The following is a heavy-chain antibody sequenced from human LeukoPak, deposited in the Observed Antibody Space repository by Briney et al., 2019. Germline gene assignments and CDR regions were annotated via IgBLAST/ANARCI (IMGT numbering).Heavy chain of an antibody. CDR2: IYYSGST. CDR1: GGSIRNYY. J-gene: IGHJ6*02. CDR3: ARDGGYSSSWYRYYYYGMDV. V-gene: IGHV4-59*01. Sequence: SETLPLTCTVSGGSIRNYYWSWIRQPPGKGLEWIGYIYYSGSTNYNPSLKSRVTISVDTSKNQFSLKLSSVTAADTAVYYCARDGGYSSSWYRYYYYGMDVWGQGTTVTVSS. D-gene: IGHD6-13*01.